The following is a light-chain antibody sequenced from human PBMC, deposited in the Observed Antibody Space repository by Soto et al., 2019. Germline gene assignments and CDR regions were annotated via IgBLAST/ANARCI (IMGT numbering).Light chain of an antibody. CDR2: NVN. CDR1: SSDVGSDDY. V-gene: IGLV2-11*01. CDR3: CSYTGTTTPL. J-gene: IGLJ2*01. Sequence: QSALIQPPSVSGSPGQSVTLSCTGTSSDVGSDDYVSWFQQHPGTVPKLMIYNVNFWPSGVPDRFSGSKSGNTASVTISGLQAEDEADYYCCSYTGTTTPLFGGGTQLTVL.